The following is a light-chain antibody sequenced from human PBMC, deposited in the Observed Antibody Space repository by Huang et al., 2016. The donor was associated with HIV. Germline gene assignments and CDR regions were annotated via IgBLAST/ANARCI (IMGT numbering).Light chain of an antibody. Sequence: DIQMTQSPSSLSASIGDRVTITCRASQGIRNLLAWLQQKPGKAPRSLIYAASSLRSGVPANFSGSGSGTEFTLTINSLQPEDFATYYCQQYKSYPFTFGLGTRLEIK. CDR3: QQYKSYPFT. J-gene: IGKJ5*01. V-gene: IGKV1-16*02. CDR2: AAS. CDR1: QGIRNL.